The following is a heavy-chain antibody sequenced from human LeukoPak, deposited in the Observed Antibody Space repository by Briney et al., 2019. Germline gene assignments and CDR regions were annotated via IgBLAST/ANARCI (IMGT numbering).Heavy chain of an antibody. D-gene: IGHD1-26*01. J-gene: IGHJ6*02. V-gene: IGHV3-11*01. CDR3: ARVPSSSWEDYGMDV. CDR1: GVTFSDYY. CDR2: ICGIGSVI. Sequence: GGALRLSCAASGVTFSDYYMSWIRQAPGKGRGWVSYICGIGSVIYYADSVKGRFTISRDNAKNSLYLQMNSLRAEDTAVYYCARVPSSSWEDYGMDVWGQGTTVTVSS.